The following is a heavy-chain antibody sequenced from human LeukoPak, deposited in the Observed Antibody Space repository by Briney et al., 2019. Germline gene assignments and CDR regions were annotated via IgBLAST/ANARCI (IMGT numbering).Heavy chain of an antibody. CDR3: VRHGLGSSWFGFDY. Sequence: GESLKISCKGSGYRFTNYWVGWVRQMPGKGLEWMGIISPGDSDTRYSPSFQGQVTISADKSISTTYLQWSSLRASDTAMYYCVRHGLGSSWFGFDYWGQGTLVTVSS. CDR2: ISPGDSDT. J-gene: IGHJ4*02. D-gene: IGHD6-13*01. CDR1: GYRFTNYW. V-gene: IGHV5-51*01.